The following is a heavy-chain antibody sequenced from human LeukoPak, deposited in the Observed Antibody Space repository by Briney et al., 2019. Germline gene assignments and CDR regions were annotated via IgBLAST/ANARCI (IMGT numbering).Heavy chain of an antibody. CDR2: IIPIFGTA. D-gene: IGHD1-14*01. J-gene: IGHJ6*03. V-gene: IGHV1-69*05. CDR3: ARGPEIPNPRTLLYLYMGG. Sequence: GASVKVSCKASGGTFSSYAISWVRQAPGQGLEWMGGIIPIFGTANYAQKFQGRVTITTDESTSTAYMELSSLRSEDTAVYYCARGPEIPNPRTLLYLYMGGWGKRT. CDR1: GGTFSSYA.